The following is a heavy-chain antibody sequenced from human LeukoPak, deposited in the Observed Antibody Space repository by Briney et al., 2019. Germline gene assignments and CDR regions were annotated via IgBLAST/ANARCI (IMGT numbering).Heavy chain of an antibody. D-gene: IGHD3-16*01. J-gene: IGHJ5*02. V-gene: IGHV3-21*01. CDR2: ISGSSNYI. Sequence: GGSLRLSCVASGFNFSIYSMSWVRQAPGRGLEWVSSISGSSNYIYYADSVKGRFTSSRDNAKNSLYLQMNSLRAEDMSVYYGARTMEEIVMQGFDPWGQGILVTVSS. CDR3: ARTMEEIVMQGFDP. CDR1: GFNFSIYS.